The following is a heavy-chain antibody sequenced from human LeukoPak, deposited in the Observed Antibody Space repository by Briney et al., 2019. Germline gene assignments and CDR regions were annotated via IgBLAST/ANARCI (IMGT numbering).Heavy chain of an antibody. CDR1: GFTFSSYS. D-gene: IGHD3-10*01. V-gene: IGHV3-21*01. Sequence: PGGSLRLSCAASGFTFSSYSMNWVRQAPGKGLEWVSSISSSSSYIYYADSVKGRFTISRDNAKNSLYLQMNRLRAEDTAVYYCARMTANYYGSGSYPYWGQGTLVTVSS. J-gene: IGHJ4*02. CDR2: ISSSSSYI. CDR3: ARMTANYYGSGSYPY.